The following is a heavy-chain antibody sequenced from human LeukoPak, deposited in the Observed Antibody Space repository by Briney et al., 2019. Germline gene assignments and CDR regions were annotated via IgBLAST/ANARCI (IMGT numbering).Heavy chain of an antibody. V-gene: IGHV3-21*01. J-gene: IGHJ3*02. CDR1: GFTFSSYN. Sequence: GGSLRLSCAASGFTFSSYNMNWVRQAPGEGLEWVSSISSRSNYIYLADSLKGRFTISRDNAKNSLYLQMNSLRAEDTAMYYCARDRAVYSDSRGYYPDAFGIWGQGTMVTVSS. CDR2: ISSRSNYI. CDR3: ARDRAVYSDSRGYYPDAFGI. D-gene: IGHD3-22*01.